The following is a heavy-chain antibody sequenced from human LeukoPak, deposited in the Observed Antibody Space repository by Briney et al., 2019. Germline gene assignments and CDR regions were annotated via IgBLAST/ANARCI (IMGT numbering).Heavy chain of an antibody. J-gene: IGHJ4*02. D-gene: IGHD6-6*01. CDR2: IIPIFGTA. CDR1: GGTFSSYA. V-gene: IGHV1-69*05. CDR3: ARLAARPV. Sequence: ASVKASCKASGGTFSSYAISWVRQAPGQGLEWMGGIIPIFGTANYAQKFQGRVTVTTDESTSTAYMELSSLRSGDTAVYYCARLAARPVWGQGTLVTVSS.